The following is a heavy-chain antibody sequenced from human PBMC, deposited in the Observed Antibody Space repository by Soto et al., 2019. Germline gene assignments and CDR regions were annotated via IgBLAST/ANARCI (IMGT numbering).Heavy chain of an antibody. J-gene: IGHJ4*02. V-gene: IGHV4-59*01. D-gene: IGHD3-10*01. CDR1: GGSISSYY. Sequence: LSLTCTVSGGSISSYYWSWIRQPPGKGLEWIGYIYYSGSTNYNPSLKSRVTISVDTSKNQFSLKLSSVTAADTAVYYCARDYRGDGYNPYYFDYWSQGTLVTVSS. CDR2: IYYSGST. CDR3: ARDYRGDGYNPYYFDY.